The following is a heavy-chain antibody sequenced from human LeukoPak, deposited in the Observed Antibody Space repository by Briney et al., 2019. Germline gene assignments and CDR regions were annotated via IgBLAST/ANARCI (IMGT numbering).Heavy chain of an antibody. V-gene: IGHV3-30*02. CDR3: AKDPGIAVAGYFDY. J-gene: IGHJ4*02. CDR1: GFTFRRCG. Sequence: PGGSLRLSSAASGFTFRRCGMGWAHQAPGKGLEWVAFIRYDGSNKYYADSVKGRFTISRDNSKNTLYLQMNSLRAEDTAVYYCAKDPGIAVAGYFDYWGQGTLVTVSS. D-gene: IGHD6-19*01. CDR2: IRYDGSNK.